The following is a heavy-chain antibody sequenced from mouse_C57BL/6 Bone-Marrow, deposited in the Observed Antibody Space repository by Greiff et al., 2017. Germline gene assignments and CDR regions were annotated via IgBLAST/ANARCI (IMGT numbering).Heavy chain of an antibody. CDR3: ARPHYYGSSLYYFDY. V-gene: IGHV14-3*01. D-gene: IGHD1-1*01. Sequence: EVQLQQSVAELVRPGASVKLSCTASGFNIKNTYMHWVKQRPEQSLEWIGRIDPANGNTKYAPKFQGKATITAYTSSNTAYLQLSSLTSEDTAIYYCARPHYYGSSLYYFDYWGQGTTLTVSS. CDR1: GFNIKNTY. CDR2: IDPANGNT. J-gene: IGHJ2*01.